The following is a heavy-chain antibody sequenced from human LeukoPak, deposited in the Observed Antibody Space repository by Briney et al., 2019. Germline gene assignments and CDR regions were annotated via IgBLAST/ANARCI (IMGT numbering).Heavy chain of an antibody. J-gene: IGHJ4*02. V-gene: IGHV3-23*01. CDR3: ANYYGSGSYSMGDY. CDR2: ISGSGGST. Sequence: GGSLRLSCAASGFTFSDYYMNWVRQAPGKGLEWVSAISGSGGSTYYADSVKGRFTISRDNSKNTLYLQMNSLRAEDTAVYYCANYYGSGSYSMGDYWGQGTLVTVSS. CDR1: GFTFSDYY. D-gene: IGHD3-10*01.